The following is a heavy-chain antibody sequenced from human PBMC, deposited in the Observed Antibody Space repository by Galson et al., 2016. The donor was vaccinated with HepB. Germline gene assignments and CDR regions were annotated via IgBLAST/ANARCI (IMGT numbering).Heavy chain of an antibody. CDR2: IYWDDDK. D-gene: IGHD2-8*02. CDR3: AQRPSRLVGTSAPDFDS. Sequence: PALVKPTQTLTLTFAFSGCSLSTSGEGVAWIRQPPGKALEWLALIYWDDDKRHGPSLKSRLTITKAASKHLVVLTMSNMDPVDTATYYCAQRPSRLVGTSAPDFDSWGQRILVIVSS. J-gene: IGHJ4*02. V-gene: IGHV2-5*05. CDR1: GCSLSTSGEG.